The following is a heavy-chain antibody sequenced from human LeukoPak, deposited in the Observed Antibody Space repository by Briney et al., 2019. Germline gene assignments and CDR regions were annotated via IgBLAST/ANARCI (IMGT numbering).Heavy chain of an antibody. J-gene: IGHJ1*01. CDR1: GGSISSGDYY. D-gene: IGHD2-21*01. CDR3: ARDGPPYCGGDCYSRYFQH. V-gene: IGHV4-30-4*08. CDR2: IYYSGST. Sequence: SEXLSLTCTVSGGSISSGDYYWSWIRQPPGKGLEWIGYIYYSGSTYYNPSLKSRVTISVDTSKNQFSLKLSSVTAADTAVYYCARDGPPYCGGDCYSRYFQHWGQGTLVTVSS.